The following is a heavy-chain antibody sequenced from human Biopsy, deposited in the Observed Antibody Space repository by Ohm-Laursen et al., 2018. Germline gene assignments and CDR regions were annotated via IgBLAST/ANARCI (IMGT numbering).Heavy chain of an antibody. CDR1: GFSFDNYA. CDR3: AKGGYCTTTSCYMDVDY. V-gene: IGHV3-23*01. CDR2: ISGSGGST. J-gene: IGHJ4*02. Sequence: GSLRLSCTASGFSFDNYAMNWVRQAPGEGLEWVSTISGSGGSTYCADSVKGRFTISRDASKNTLYLLMNSLRAEDTAMYYCAKGGYCTTTSCYMDVDYWGQGTLVTVSS. D-gene: IGHD2-2*02.